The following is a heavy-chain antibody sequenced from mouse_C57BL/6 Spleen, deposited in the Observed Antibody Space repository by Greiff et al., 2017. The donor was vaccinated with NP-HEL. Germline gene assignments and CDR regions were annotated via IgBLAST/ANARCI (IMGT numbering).Heavy chain of an antibody. J-gene: IGHJ1*03. D-gene: IGHD1-1*01. CDR2: ISSGGSYT. CDR3: ARRRSSYGYFDV. V-gene: IGHV5-6*01. CDR1: GFTFSSYG. Sequence: EVQLVESGGDLVKPGGSLKLSCAASGFTFSSYGMSWVRQTPDKRLEWVATISSGGSYTYYPDSVKGRFTISRDNAKNTLYLQMSSLKSEDTAMYYCARRRSSYGYFDVWGTGTTVTVSS.